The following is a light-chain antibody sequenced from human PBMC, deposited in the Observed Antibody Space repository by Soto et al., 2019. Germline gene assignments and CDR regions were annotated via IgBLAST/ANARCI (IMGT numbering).Light chain of an antibody. Sequence: DIQMTQSPSSLSASVGDRVTITCRASQGIGNYLAWYQQKPGKAPKLLLYAASTLQSGVPSRFSGSGSGTDFTLTISGLQPEDVATYYCQKYNGAPFTFGPGTKVDLK. CDR2: AAS. J-gene: IGKJ3*01. CDR3: QKYNGAPFT. CDR1: QGIGNY. V-gene: IGKV1-27*01.